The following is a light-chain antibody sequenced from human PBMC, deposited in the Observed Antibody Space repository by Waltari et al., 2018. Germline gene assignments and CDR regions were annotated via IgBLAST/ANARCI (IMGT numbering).Light chain of an antibody. V-gene: IGKV1-9*01. CDR3: QQLDKYPLT. Sequence: IQLTQSPSSLSASVGDRVTITCRASEGISTYLAWYQQQPGKAPKLLIYGASTLQSGVPSRFSGSGSGTDLTLTISSLQPGDFATYYCQQLDKYPLTFGGGTKVEIK. CDR1: EGISTY. CDR2: GAS. J-gene: IGKJ4*01.